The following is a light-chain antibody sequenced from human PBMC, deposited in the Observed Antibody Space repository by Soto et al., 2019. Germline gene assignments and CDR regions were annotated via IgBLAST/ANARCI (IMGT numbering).Light chain of an antibody. CDR1: QSISSY. V-gene: IGKV1-39*01. Sequence: DIHITQSPASLSASVGDRVTITCRASQSISSYLNWYQQKPGKAPKLLIYAASSLQSGVPSRFSGSGSGTDFTLTISSLQPDDFATYYCQQYNSYSTSITFGQGTRLEIK. J-gene: IGKJ5*01. CDR3: QQYNSYSTSIT. CDR2: AAS.